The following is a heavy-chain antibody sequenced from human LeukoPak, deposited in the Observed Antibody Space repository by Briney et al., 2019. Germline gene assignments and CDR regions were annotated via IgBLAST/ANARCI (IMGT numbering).Heavy chain of an antibody. CDR1: GGSFSGYY. CDR3: ARGLTSSGWYRTPIGFAP. Sequence: SETLSLTCAVYGGSFSGYYWSWIRQPPGKGLEWIGEINHSGSTNYNPSLKSRVTISVDTSKNQFSLKLSSVTAAGTAVYYCARGLTSSGWYRTPIGFAPWGQGTLVTVSS. V-gene: IGHV4-34*01. CDR2: INHSGST. D-gene: IGHD6-19*01. J-gene: IGHJ5*02.